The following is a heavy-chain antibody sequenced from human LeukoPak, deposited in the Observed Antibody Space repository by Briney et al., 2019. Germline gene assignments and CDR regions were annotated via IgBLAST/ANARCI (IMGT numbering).Heavy chain of an antibody. V-gene: IGHV1-18*01. CDR3: ARDMSIMITFGGVKSEITNWFDP. CDR2: ISAYNGNT. Sequence: GSSVKVSCKASGGTFSSYAISWVRQAPGQGLEWMGWISAYNGNTNYAQKLQGRVTMTTDTSTSTAYMELRSLRSDDTAVYYCARDMSIMITFGGVKSEITNWFDPWGQGTLVTVSS. CDR1: GGTFSSYA. D-gene: IGHD3-16*01. J-gene: IGHJ5*02.